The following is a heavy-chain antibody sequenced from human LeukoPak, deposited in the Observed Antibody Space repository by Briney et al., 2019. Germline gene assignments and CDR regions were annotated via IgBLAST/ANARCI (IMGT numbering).Heavy chain of an antibody. D-gene: IGHD4-11*01. Sequence: SVKVSCKASGGTFSSYAISWVRQAPGQGLEWMGRIIPILGIANYAQKFQGRVTITADKSTSTAYMELSSLRSEDTAVYYCARDVSYSNSFDPWGQGTLVTVSS. J-gene: IGHJ5*02. CDR2: IIPILGIA. CDR1: GGTFSSYA. V-gene: IGHV1-69*04. CDR3: ARDVSYSNSFDP.